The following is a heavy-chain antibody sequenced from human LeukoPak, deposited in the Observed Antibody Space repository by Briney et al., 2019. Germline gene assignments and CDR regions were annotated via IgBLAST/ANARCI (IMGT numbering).Heavy chain of an antibody. CDR1: GFTFSSYW. V-gene: IGHV3-7*01. CDR3: ARDWTPTVTTYYFDY. J-gene: IGHJ4*02. D-gene: IGHD4-17*01. Sequence: PGGSLRLSCAASGFTFSSYWMSWVRQAPGKGLEWVANIKQDGSEKYYVDSVKGRFTISRDNAKNSLYLQMNSLRAEDTAVYYCARDWTPTVTTYYFDYWGQGTLVTVSS. CDR2: IKQDGSEK.